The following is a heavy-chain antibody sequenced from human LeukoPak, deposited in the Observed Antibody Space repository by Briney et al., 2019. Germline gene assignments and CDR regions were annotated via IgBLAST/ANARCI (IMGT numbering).Heavy chain of an antibody. CDR1: GFTFSSYA. Sequence: GGSLRLSCAASGFTFSSYAMTWVRQAPGKGLEWVSAISGSGRTTYYADSVKGRFTISKDNSKNTLYLQMNSLRAEDTAVYYCAKGHSSGWYGTDYWGQGTVVTVSS. V-gene: IGHV3-23*01. CDR2: ISGSGRTT. D-gene: IGHD6-19*01. J-gene: IGHJ4*02. CDR3: AKGHSSGWYGTDY.